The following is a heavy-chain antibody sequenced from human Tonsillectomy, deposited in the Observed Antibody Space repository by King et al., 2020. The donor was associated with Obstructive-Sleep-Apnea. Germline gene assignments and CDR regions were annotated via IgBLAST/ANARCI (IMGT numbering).Heavy chain of an antibody. V-gene: IGHV2-70*11. CDR2: IDWDDDK. CDR3: ARIRGVDTAFYFYYGLDV. Sequence: VTLKESGPALVKPTQTLTLTCTFSGFSLSTSGMCVSWIRQPPGKALEWLARIDWDDDKYYSTSLKTRLTISKDTSKNQVVLTMTNMDPVDTATYYCARIRGVDTAFYFYYGLDVWGQGTTVTVSS. D-gene: IGHD5-18*01. CDR1: GFSLSTSGMC. J-gene: IGHJ6*02.